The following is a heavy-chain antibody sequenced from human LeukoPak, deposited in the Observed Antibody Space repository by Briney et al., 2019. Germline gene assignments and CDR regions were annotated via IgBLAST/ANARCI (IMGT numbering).Heavy chain of an antibody. CDR3: AREYHSSSPGNYYYYMDV. J-gene: IGHJ6*03. Sequence: PSETLSLTCSVSGVSISSSTHTWGWIRQPPGKGLEWIGSIYQTESTFYNPSLKNRVTISVDSSKNQFSLKLSSVTAADTAVYYCAREYHSSSPGNYYYYMDVWGKGTTVTVSS. CDR2: IYQTEST. V-gene: IGHV4-39*07. CDR1: GVSISSSTHT. D-gene: IGHD6-13*01.